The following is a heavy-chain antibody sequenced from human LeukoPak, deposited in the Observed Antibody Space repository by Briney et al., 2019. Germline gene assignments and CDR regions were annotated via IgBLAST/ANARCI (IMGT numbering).Heavy chain of an antibody. V-gene: IGHV1-8*03. J-gene: IGHJ4*02. Sequence: GASVKVSCKASGYTFTTLDINWVRQATGQGLEWMGWINPNSGNTGYAQKFRGRVTITRNTSINTAYMELSSLRSEDTAVYYCARVDGSPDYWGQGTLVTVSS. CDR1: GYTFTTLD. CDR2: INPNSGNT. D-gene: IGHD2-15*01. CDR3: ARVDGSPDY.